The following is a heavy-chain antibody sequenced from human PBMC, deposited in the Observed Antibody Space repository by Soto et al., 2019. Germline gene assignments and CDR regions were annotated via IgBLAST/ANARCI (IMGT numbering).Heavy chain of an antibody. Sequence: QVQLVQSGAEVKRPGASVKASCKASGYTFTTYYMHWVRQAPGQGLEWLGIINPNGGRNTYAQKFQGRVTMTRDTSTRTVYLELSSRRSEDTVVYYCARAGYCSGGTCFQGICDYWGQGTLVTVSA. CDR2: INPNGGRN. V-gene: IGHV1-46*01. J-gene: IGHJ4*02. D-gene: IGHD2-15*01. CDR1: GYTFTTYY. CDR3: ARAGYCSGGTCFQGICDY.